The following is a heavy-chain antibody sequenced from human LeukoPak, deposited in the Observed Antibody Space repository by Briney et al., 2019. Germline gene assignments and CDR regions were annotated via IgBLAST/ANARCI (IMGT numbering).Heavy chain of an antibody. CDR1: GYIFTSYW. CDR3: ARRVGTTDFDY. D-gene: IGHD1-26*01. V-gene: IGHV5-10-1*01. J-gene: IGHJ4*02. Sequence: GESLKISCKGSGYIFTSYWISWVRQMPGKGLEWMGRIDPSDSYTDYSPSFQDHVTISADKSISTAYLQWSSLKASDTAMYYCARRVGTTDFDYWGQGTLVTVSS. CDR2: IDPSDSYT.